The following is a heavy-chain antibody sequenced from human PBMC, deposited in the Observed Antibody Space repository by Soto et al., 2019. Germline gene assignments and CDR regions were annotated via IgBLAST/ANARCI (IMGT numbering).Heavy chain of an antibody. D-gene: IGHD3-10*01. V-gene: IGHV4-34*01. CDR1: GGSFSAYY. Sequence: ESLSLTSPANGGSFSAYYWSWIRPPPGKGLAWIGETNHSGITNYILSLKIRVTISVDTSKNQFSLKMRSVTAADKVVYYCGIGPGWSGSSGPCDYWGQGTLVTVPA. CDR2: TNHSGIT. J-gene: IGHJ4*02. CDR3: GIGPGWSGSSGPCDY.